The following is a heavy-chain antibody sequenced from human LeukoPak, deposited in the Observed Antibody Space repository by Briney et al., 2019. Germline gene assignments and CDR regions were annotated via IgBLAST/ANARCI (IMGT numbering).Heavy chain of an antibody. J-gene: IGHJ4*02. V-gene: IGHV3-23*01. CDR3: AKDGARDGYNYPDY. CDR1: GFTFSSYA. D-gene: IGHD5-24*01. CDR2: IGSGSGGTT. Sequence: PGGSLRLSCAASGFTFSSYAMRWVRQAPGKGLEWFSAIGSGSGGTTIYADSVKGRFTISRDNSKNTLYLQMSSLRDEDTAVYYCAKDGARDGYNYPDYWGQGTLVTVSS.